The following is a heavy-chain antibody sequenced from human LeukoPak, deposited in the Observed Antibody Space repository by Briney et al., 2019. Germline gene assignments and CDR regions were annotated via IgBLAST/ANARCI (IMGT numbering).Heavy chain of an antibody. Sequence: GGSLRLSCAASGFTSSSYALNWVRQAPGKGLEWVATVSGSGDRMYHADSVRGRFTISRDNSKNTIYLQMNSLRAEDTAMYYCAKGTLRYSSCYEYWGQGTPVTVSS. D-gene: IGHD6-19*01. J-gene: IGHJ4*02. V-gene: IGHV3-23*01. CDR1: GFTSSSYA. CDR3: AKGTLRYSSCYEY. CDR2: VSGSGDRM.